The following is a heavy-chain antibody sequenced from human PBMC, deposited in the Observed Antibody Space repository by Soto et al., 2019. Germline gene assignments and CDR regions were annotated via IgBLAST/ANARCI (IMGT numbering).Heavy chain of an antibody. CDR3: ARGLRYFDWLFRFDP. D-gene: IGHD3-9*01. Sequence: SETLSLTCTVSGGSISSYYWSWIGQPPGKGLEWIGYIYHSGSTNYNPSLKSRVTISVDTSKNQFSLKLSSVTAADTAVYYCARGLRYFDWLFRFDPWGQGTLVTVSS. CDR1: GGSISSYY. V-gene: IGHV4-59*01. CDR2: IYHSGST. J-gene: IGHJ5*02.